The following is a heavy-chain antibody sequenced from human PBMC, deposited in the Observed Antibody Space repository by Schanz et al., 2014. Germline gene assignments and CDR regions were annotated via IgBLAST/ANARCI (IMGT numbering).Heavy chain of an antibody. V-gene: IGHV3-23*04. CDR2: LSDTGRGT. D-gene: IGHD6-6*01. J-gene: IGHJ6*02. CDR3: AKGRGGTSSEGLDQYYGMDV. Sequence: EVHLGESGGGLVQPGGSLRLSCAASGFTFSSYAMNWVRQAPGKGLEWVSALSDTGRGTYYADSVKGRFTISRDNSKNMLYLQMNSLRGEDTAVYFCAKGRGGTSSEGLDQYYGMDVWGQGTTVTVSS. CDR1: GFTFSSYA.